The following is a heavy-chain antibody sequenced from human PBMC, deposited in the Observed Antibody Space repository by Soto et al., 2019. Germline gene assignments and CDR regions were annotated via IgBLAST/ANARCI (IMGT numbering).Heavy chain of an antibody. J-gene: IGHJ6*02. CDR2: IYYSGST. D-gene: IGHD6-6*01. CDR1: GGSISSGGYY. CDR3: ARVAGGYSSPSGRDYYYYRMDV. Sequence: SETLSLTCTVSGGSISSGGYYWSCIRQHPGKGLEWIGYIYYSGSTYYNPSLKSRVTISVDTSKNQFSLKLSSVTAADTAVYYCARVAGGYSSPSGRDYYYYRMDVWGQGTTVSVS. V-gene: IGHV4-31*03.